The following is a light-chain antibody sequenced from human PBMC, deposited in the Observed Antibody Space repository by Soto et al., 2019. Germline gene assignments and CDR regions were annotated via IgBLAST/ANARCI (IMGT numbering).Light chain of an antibody. Sequence: EIVLTQSPATLSLSPGERATLSCRASQSVSSYLAWYQQKPGQAPRLLIHDASNRATGIPARFSGSGSGTDFTLTISSLEPEDFAVYYCQQRSNWPPTFGQGTKVDI. V-gene: IGKV3-11*01. CDR3: QQRSNWPPT. CDR1: QSVSSY. J-gene: IGKJ1*01. CDR2: DAS.